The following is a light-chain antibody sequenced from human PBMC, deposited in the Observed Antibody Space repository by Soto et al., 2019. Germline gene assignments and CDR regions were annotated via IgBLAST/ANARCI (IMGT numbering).Light chain of an antibody. CDR2: YDS. Sequence: SYELTQPPSVSVAPGQTARITCGGTNIGSKSVHWYQQKPGQAPVLVIYYDSDRPSGIPERFSGSNSGNTATLTISRGEAGDEAYYYCQVWDSSSDHVVFGGGTKLTVL. J-gene: IGLJ2*01. CDR3: QVWDSSSDHVV. V-gene: IGLV3-21*04. CDR1: NIGSKS.